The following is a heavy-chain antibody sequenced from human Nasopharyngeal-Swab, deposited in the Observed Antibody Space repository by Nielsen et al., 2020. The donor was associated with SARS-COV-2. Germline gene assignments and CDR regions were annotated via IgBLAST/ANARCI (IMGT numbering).Heavy chain of an antibody. CDR3: ARGQLWLDY. Sequence: ESLKISCTVSGGSISSYYWSWIRQPPGKGLEWIGYIYYSGSTNYNPSLKSRVTISVDTSKNQFSLKLSSVTAADTAVYYCARGQLWLDYWGQGTLVTVSS. CDR2: IYYSGST. CDR1: GGSISSYY. V-gene: IGHV4-59*01. J-gene: IGHJ4*02. D-gene: IGHD5-18*01.